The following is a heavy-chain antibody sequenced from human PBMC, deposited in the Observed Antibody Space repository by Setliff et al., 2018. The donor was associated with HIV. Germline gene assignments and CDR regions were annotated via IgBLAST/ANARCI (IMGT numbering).Heavy chain of an antibody. V-gene: IGHV4-38-2*01. CDR1: GYSISSGYY. D-gene: IGHD3-16*01. CDR3: ARQGGTVSFNY. J-gene: IGHJ4*02. CDR2: ISQSGST. Sequence: PSETLSLTCGVSGYSISSGYYWGWIRQPPGMGLEWIGSISQSGSTFHNPALKSRVTISVDTSKNQFSLLLTSVTAADTAVYYCARQGGTVSFNYWGPGTLVTVSS.